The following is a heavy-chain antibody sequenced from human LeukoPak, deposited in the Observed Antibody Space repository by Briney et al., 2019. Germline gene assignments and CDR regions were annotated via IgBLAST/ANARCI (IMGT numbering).Heavy chain of an antibody. V-gene: IGHV1-2*02. Sequence: ASVKVSCKASGYTFTGYYMHWVRQAPGQGLEWMGWISPNSGGTNYAQKFQGRVTMTRDTSISTAYMELSRLRSDDTAVYYCARLATYYDYVWGSYHGDYWGQGTLVTVSS. CDR3: ARLATYYDYVWGSYHGDY. D-gene: IGHD3-16*02. CDR1: GYTFTGYY. J-gene: IGHJ4*02. CDR2: ISPNSGGT.